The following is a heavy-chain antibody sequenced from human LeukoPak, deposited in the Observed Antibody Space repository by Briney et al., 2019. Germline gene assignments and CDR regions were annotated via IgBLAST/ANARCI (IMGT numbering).Heavy chain of an antibody. CDR3: ARGRLPYYYGSGSYYNEGVPGDY. Sequence: ASVNVSCTASVYTFTTYYMHWVRQAPGQGLEWMGIINPSGGSTSYAQKFQGRVTMTRDTSTSTVYMELNSLRSEDTAVYYCARGRLPYYYGSGSYYNEGVPGDYWGQGTLVTVSS. D-gene: IGHD3-10*01. V-gene: IGHV1-46*01. CDR1: VYTFTTYY. J-gene: IGHJ4*02. CDR2: INPSGGST.